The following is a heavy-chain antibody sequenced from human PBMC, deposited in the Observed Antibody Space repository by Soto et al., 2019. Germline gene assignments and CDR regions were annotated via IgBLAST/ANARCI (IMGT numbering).Heavy chain of an antibody. J-gene: IGHJ4*02. CDR3: AIGYCSSTSCSRGWLRYFDY. CDR2: IIPIFGTA. CDR1: GGTFSSYA. V-gene: IGHV1-69*13. Sequence: SVKVSCKASGGTFSSYAISWVRQAPGQGLEWMGGIIPIFGTANYAQKFQGRVTITADESTSTAYMELSSLRSEDTAVYYCAIGYCSSTSCSRGWLRYFDYWGQGTLVTVYS. D-gene: IGHD2-2*03.